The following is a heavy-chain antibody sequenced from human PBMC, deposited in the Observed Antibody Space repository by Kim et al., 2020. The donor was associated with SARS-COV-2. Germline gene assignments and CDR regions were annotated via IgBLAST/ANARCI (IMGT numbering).Heavy chain of an antibody. V-gene: IGHV7-4-1*02. J-gene: IGHJ4*02. CDR2: NP. Sequence: NPTYAQGFTGRFVFTFDTSGRTAYLQISSLTAEDTAVYYCARDSTGYFDSWGQGTLVTVSS. D-gene: IGHD2-8*02. CDR3: ARDSTGYFDS.